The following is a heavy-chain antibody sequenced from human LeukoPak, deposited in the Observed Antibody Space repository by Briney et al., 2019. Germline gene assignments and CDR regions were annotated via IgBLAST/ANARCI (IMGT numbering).Heavy chain of an antibody. CDR2: FDPEDGET. Sequence: ASVKVSCKVSGYTLTELSMHWGRQAPGKGLEWMGGFDPEDGETIYAQKFQGRVTMTEDTSTDTAYMELSSLRSEDTAVYYCAPYLRLYYYDSSGYYYFDYWGQGTLVTVSS. CDR3: APYLRLYYYDSSGYYYFDY. V-gene: IGHV1-24*01. J-gene: IGHJ4*02. CDR1: GYTLTELS. D-gene: IGHD3-22*01.